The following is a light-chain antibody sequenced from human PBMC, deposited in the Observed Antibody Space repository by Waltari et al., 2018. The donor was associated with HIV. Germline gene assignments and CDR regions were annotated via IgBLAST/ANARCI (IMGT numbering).Light chain of an antibody. CDR3: VGWDASLGAYV. V-gene: IGLV1-47*01. Sequence: QSVLTQPPSASGTPGQRDTTSWSGRSSNIGIDNVYWYQQLPGTAPKLLIYKNYQRPSGVPDRFAGSKSGPSASLAISGLRSEDEADYYCVGWDASLGAYVFGTGTKVTIL. CDR2: KNY. J-gene: IGLJ1*01. CDR1: SSNIGIDN.